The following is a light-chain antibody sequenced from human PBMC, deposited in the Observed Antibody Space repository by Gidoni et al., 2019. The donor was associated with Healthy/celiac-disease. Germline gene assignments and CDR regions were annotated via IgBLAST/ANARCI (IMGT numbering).Light chain of an antibody. Sequence: EIVMTQSPATLSLSPGERAPISCRASKSVSSNLAWYQQKPGQAPRLLIYGASTRATGIPARFSGSGSGTEFTLTISSLQSEDFAVYYCQQYNSWPQTFGQGTKVEIK. CDR1: KSVSSN. J-gene: IGKJ1*01. V-gene: IGKV3-15*01. CDR3: QQYNSWPQT. CDR2: GAS.